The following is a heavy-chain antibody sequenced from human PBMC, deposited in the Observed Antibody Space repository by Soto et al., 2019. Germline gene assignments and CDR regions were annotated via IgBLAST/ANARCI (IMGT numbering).Heavy chain of an antibody. CDR3: ARGRYYYGSGSYNPLDY. D-gene: IGHD3-10*01. J-gene: IGHJ4*02. CDR2: IYYSGST. Sequence: QVQLQESGPGLVKPSQTLSLTCTVSGGSISSGGYYWSWIRQHPGKGLEWIGYIYYSGSTYYNPSLKSRVTISVDTSKNQFSLKLSAGTAADTAVYYCARGRYYYGSGSYNPLDYWGQGTLVTVSS. V-gene: IGHV4-31*03. CDR1: GGSISSGGYY.